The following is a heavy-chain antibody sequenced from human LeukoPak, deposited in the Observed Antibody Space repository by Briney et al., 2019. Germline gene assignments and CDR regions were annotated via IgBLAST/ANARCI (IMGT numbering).Heavy chain of an antibody. CDR3: AVRGRYSYGYFFWYYFDY. V-gene: IGHV1-2*02. D-gene: IGHD5-18*01. Sequence: ASVKVSCKASGYTFTGYYMHWVRQAPGQGLEWMGWINPNSGGTNYAQKFQGRVTMTRDTSISTAYMELSRLRSDDTAVYYCAVRGRYSYGYFFWYYFDYWGQGTLVTVPS. J-gene: IGHJ4*02. CDR1: GYTFTGYY. CDR2: INPNSGGT.